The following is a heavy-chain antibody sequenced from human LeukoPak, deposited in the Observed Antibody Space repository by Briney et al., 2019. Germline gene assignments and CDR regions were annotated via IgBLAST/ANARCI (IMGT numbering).Heavy chain of an antibody. Sequence: ASVKVSCKASGYTFTDYYIHWVRQAPGQGLEWVGLIHPNTGDTFYEQKFRGRVTMTRDTPINTAYMELDRLTSGDTAVYYCARDYSGSYTHWAQGTLVTVSS. CDR1: GYTFTDYY. CDR3: ARDYSGSYTH. CDR2: IHPNTGDT. V-gene: IGHV1-2*06. J-gene: IGHJ4*02. D-gene: IGHD1-26*01.